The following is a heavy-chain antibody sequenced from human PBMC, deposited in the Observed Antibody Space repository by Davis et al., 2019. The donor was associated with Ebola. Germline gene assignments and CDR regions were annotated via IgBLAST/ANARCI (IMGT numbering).Heavy chain of an antibody. CDR1: GFTFSSYG. CDR2: ISYDGSNK. CDR3: AKDEDEYQLLSYFDY. Sequence: PGGSLRLSCAASGFTFSSYGMHWVRQAPGKGLEWVAVISYDGSNKYYADSVKGRFTISRDNSKNTLYLQMNSLRAEDTAVYYCAKDEDEYQLLSYFDYWGQGTLVTVSS. D-gene: IGHD2-2*01. V-gene: IGHV3-30*18. J-gene: IGHJ4*02.